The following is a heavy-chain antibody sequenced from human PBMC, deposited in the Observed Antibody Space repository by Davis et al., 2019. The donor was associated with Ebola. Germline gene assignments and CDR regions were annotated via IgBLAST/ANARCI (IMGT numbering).Heavy chain of an antibody. D-gene: IGHD1-26*01. CDR3: AREWVVGAHLDY. CDR1: GFTFDYYG. CDR2: INWNGGST. V-gene: IGHV3-20*04. Sequence: GESLKISCAASGFTFDYYGMSWVRQAPGKGLEWVSGINWNGGSTGYAASVKGRFTLSRDNAKNSLYLQMNSLRAEDTALYYCAREWVVGAHLDYWGQGTLVTVSS. J-gene: IGHJ4*02.